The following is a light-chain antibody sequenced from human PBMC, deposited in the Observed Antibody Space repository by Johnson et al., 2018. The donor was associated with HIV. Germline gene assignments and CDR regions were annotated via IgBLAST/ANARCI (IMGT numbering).Light chain of an antibody. V-gene: IGLV1-51*02. CDR1: SSNIGNNF. CDR2: ENH. Sequence: QSILTQPPSVSAAPGQKVTISCSGSSSNIGNNFVSWYQEFQGAAPKLLIYENHKRHSGIPDRFSGSKSGTSATLGITGLQTGDEADYYCGTWDSSLSLFVFGTGTKVTVL. J-gene: IGLJ1*01. CDR3: GTWDSSLSLFV.